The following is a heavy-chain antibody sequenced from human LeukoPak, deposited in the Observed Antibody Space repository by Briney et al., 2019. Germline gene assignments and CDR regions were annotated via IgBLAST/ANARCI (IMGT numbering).Heavy chain of an antibody. J-gene: IGHJ6*03. D-gene: IGHD2-8*01. Sequence: GSLRLSCAASGFTFSSYEMHWVRQASGKGLEWVGRIRSKANSYATAYAASVKGRFTISRDDSKNTAYLQMNSLKTEDTAVYYCTRHGVLRYYYYMDVWGKGTTVTVSS. V-gene: IGHV3-73*01. CDR3: TRHGVLRYYYYMDV. CDR1: GFTFSSYE. CDR2: IRSKANSYAT.